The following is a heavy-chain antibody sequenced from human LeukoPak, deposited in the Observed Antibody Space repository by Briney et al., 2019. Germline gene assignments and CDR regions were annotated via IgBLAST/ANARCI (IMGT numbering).Heavy chain of an antibody. CDR3: ASSGHHLGSMVRGPKTVLRY. V-gene: IGHV1-2*02. J-gene: IGHJ4*02. D-gene: IGHD3-10*01. CDR1: GYTFTGYY. Sequence: GASVKVSCKASGYTFTGYYMHWVRQAPGQGLEWMGWINPNSGGTNYAQKFQGRVTMTRDTSISTAYMELSRLRSDDTAVYYCASSGHHLGSMVRGPKTVLRYWGQGTLVTVSS. CDR2: INPNSGGT.